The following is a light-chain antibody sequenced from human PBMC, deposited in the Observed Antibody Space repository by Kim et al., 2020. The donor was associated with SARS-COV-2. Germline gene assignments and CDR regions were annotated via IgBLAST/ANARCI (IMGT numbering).Light chain of an antibody. V-gene: IGKV3-20*01. J-gene: IGKJ4*01. Sequence: EIVLTQSPGTLSLSPGERATLSCRASQSVSSSYLAWYQQKPGQAPWLLIYDASSRATGIPYRFSGSGSGTDFTLTISRLEPEDFAVYYCQQYGSSPLTFGGGTKVDIK. CDR3: QQYGSSPLT. CDR2: DAS. CDR1: QSVSSSY.